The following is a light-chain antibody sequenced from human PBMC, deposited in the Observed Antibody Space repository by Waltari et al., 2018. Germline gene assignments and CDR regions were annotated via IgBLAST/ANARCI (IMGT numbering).Light chain of an antibody. Sequence: QSVLTQPPSVSAAPGQKVTISCSGSSSNIGPHYQSWYQQFPATAPKLLIFEDNKRPSGIPARFSGSKSGTSATLGITGLQTGDDATYYCATWDTSLSFVVFGGGTKLTV. J-gene: IGLJ2*01. V-gene: IGLV1-51*02. CDR3: ATWDTSLSFVV. CDR2: EDN. CDR1: SSNIGPHY.